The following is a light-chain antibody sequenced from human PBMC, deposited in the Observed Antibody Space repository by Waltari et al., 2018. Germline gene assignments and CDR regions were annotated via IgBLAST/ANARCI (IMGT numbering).Light chain of an antibody. CDR3: QQYNHWPPYT. V-gene: IGKV3-15*01. Sequence: EVVMTQFPATLSVSLGGRAALSCRASQSVGSNLAWYQQKPGQAPRLLIHGASTRATGIPDRFSGSGSGTYFTLTINSLQSEDFAIYYCQQYNHWPPYTFGQGTKLEI. J-gene: IGKJ2*01. CDR2: GAS. CDR1: QSVGSN.